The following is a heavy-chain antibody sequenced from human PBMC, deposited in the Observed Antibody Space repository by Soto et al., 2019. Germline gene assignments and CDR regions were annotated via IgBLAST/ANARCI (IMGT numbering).Heavy chain of an antibody. V-gene: IGHV4-59*08. CDR3: ARLGGSYAVPHFDY. D-gene: IGHD1-26*01. CDR1: GGSISSYY. Sequence: SETLSLTCTVSGGSISSYYWSWIRQPPGKGLEWIGYIYYSGSTNYNPSLKSRVTISVDTSKNQFSLKLSSVTAADTVVYYCARLGGSYAVPHFDYWGQGTLVTVSS. CDR2: IYYSGST. J-gene: IGHJ4*02.